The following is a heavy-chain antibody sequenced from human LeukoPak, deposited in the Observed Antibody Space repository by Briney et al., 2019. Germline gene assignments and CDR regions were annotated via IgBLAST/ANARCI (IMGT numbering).Heavy chain of an antibody. CDR2: IYYNGNT. V-gene: IGHV4-59*01. D-gene: IGHD1-26*01. CDR1: DGSINSYY. Sequence: SETLSLTCSVSDGSINSYYWNWIRRPPGKGLEWIRYIYYNGNTNYSPSLKGRVTMSVDTSKSLFSLKVSSVTAADTAVYYCARGRSNYYGMDVWGQGTTVTVSS. J-gene: IGHJ6*02. CDR3: ARGRSNYYGMDV.